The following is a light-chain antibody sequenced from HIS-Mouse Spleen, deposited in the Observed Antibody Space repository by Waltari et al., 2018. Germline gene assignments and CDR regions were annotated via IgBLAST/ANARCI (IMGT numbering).Light chain of an antibody. CDR1: SSYVGGYTY. V-gene: IGLV2-14*01. Sequence: QSALTQPASVSGSPGQSITISCPGTSSYVGGYTYVSWYQQHPGKAPKLMIYEVSNRPSGVSNRFSGSKSGNTASLTISGLQAEDEADYYCSSYTSSSTFYVFGTGTKVTVL. CDR3: SSYTSSSTFYV. CDR2: EVS. J-gene: IGLJ1*01.